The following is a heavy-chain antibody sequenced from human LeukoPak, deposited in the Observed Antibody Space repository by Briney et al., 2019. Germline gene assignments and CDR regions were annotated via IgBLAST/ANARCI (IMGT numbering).Heavy chain of an antibody. CDR3: ARDRGLNVCPSDY. J-gene: IGHJ4*02. CDR2: INPNSGGT. CDR1: GYTFTGYY. V-gene: IGHV1-2*02. Sequence: GASVKVSCKASGYTFTGYYMRWVRQAPGQGLEWMGWINPNSGGTNYAQKFQGRVTKTRDTSISTAYMELSSLRSEDTAVYYCARDRGLNVCPSDYWGQGTLVIVSS. D-gene: IGHD3-10*01.